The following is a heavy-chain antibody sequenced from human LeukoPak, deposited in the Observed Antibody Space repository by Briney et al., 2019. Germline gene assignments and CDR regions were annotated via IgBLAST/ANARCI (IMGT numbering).Heavy chain of an antibody. CDR3: ARGLFGHRRLFDY. V-gene: IGHV1-2*06. Sequence: ASVKVSCKASGYTFTGYYMHWVRQAPGQGLEWMGRINPNSGGTNYAQKFQGRVTMTRDTSISTAYMELSRLRSDDTAVYYCARGLFGHRRLFDYWGQGTLVTVSS. CDR1: GYTFTGYY. CDR2: INPNSGGT. D-gene: IGHD3-10*01. J-gene: IGHJ4*02.